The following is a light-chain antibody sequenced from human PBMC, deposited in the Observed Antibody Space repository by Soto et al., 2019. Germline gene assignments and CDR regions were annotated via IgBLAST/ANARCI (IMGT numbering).Light chain of an antibody. CDR2: KAS. CDR3: QQYNDWPPFT. Sequence: DIQMTQSPSTLSGSVGDRVTITCRASQTISSWLAWYQQKPGKAPKLLIYKASTLKSGVPSRFSGSGSGTEFTLTISSLRSEDFVVYYCQQYNDWPPFTFGPGTKVDIK. J-gene: IGKJ3*01. CDR1: QTISSW. V-gene: IGKV1-5*03.